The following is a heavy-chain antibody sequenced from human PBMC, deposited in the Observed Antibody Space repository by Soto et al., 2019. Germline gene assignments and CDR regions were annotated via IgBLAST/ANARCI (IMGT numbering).Heavy chain of an antibody. D-gene: IGHD3-22*01. J-gene: IGHJ3*02. CDR1: GFTFNTYW. Sequence: VGCLRLSCAASGFTFNTYWMSWVRQAPGKGLEWVANIKPDGSEKWYVDSVKGRFTISRDNAKNSLYLQMNSLRAEDTAVYFCARGDYYDTSGPFSDAFDIWGQGTMVTVSS. V-gene: IGHV3-7*04. CDR2: IKPDGSEK. CDR3: ARGDYYDTSGPFSDAFDI.